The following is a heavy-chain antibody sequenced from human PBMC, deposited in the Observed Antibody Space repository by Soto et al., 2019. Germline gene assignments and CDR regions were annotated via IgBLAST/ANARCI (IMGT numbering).Heavy chain of an antibody. Sequence: EVQLVESGGGLVQPGGSLRLSCAASGFTFSSYWMSWVRQAPGKGLEWVANIKQDGSEKYYVDSVKGRFTISRDNAKNSLYLQMNSLRAEDTAVYYCARVPLQASWGRYCTNGVCYTAEYFQHWGQGTLVTVSS. D-gene: IGHD2-8*01. CDR2: IKQDGSEK. J-gene: IGHJ1*01. V-gene: IGHV3-7*01. CDR3: ARVPLQASWGRYCTNGVCYTAEYFQH. CDR1: GFTFSSYW.